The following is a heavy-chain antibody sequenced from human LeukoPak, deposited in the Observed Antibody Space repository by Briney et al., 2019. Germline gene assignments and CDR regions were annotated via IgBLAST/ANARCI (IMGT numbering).Heavy chain of an antibody. D-gene: IGHD6-13*01. CDR1: GFTFRSYS. J-gene: IGHJ4*02. CDR3: ARAYSSSWQKSFDY. V-gene: IGHV3-21*01. CDR2: SSSSSSYI. Sequence: PGGPLRLSCAASGFTFRSYSMNGVRQAPGKGLEGVSSSSSSSSYIYYADSVKGRFTISRDNAKNSLYLQMNSLRAEDTAVYYCARAYSSSWQKSFDYWGQGTLVTVSS.